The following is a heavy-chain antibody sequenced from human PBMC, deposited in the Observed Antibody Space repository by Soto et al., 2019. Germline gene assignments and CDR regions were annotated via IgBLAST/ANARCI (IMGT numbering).Heavy chain of an antibody. Sequence: SETLSLPCTVSGCSLRSHYWTWIRQSPGKGLEWIGYVYFSGNTNYNPSLKSRVTISIDTSKNQFSLRLASVTAADTAFYYCGSVRPSGYVLSWGQGTLVLVYS. V-gene: IGHV4-59*11. CDR2: VYFSGNT. CDR3: GSVRPSGYVLS. J-gene: IGHJ5*02. D-gene: IGHD6-25*01. CDR1: GCSLRSHY.